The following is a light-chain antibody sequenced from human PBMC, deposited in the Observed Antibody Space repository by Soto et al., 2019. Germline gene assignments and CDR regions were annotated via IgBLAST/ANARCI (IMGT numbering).Light chain of an antibody. Sequence: QSVLTQPASVSGSPGQSITISCPGTSSEVGGYDYVSWYQHHPGKAPKLMIYDVSNRPSGVSNRFSGSKSGNTASLTISVLQAKDEADYYCSSYTRSSLYVFGTGTKVTGL. CDR1: SSEVGGYDY. CDR2: DVS. V-gene: IGLV2-14*03. J-gene: IGLJ1*01. CDR3: SSYTRSSLYV.